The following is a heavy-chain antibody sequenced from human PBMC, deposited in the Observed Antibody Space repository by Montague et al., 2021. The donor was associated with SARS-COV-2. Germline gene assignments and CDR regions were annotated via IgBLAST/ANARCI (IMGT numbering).Heavy chain of an antibody. D-gene: IGHD6-19*01. V-gene: IGHV4-59*01. Sequence: SETLSLTCSVSGASITSDSWVWIRQTPGGGLQWIAYVYDTGITGYHPSLRSRTTIAVDTSKNQLSLNVRSMTAADTAVYFCARGRSGSDVFDLWGQGTSVTVS. J-gene: IGHJ3*01. CDR2: VYDTGIT. CDR3: ARGRSGSDVFDL. CDR1: GASITSDS.